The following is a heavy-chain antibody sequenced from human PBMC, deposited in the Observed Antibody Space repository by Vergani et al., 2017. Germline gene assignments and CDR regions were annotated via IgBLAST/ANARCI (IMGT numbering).Heavy chain of an antibody. Sequence: QVQLLQSGAEVKKPGSSVRVSCKASGGTFSSYAISWMRQAPGQGLEWMGRVIPNFISVSYEKRFQGRVTIIADESASTSYMELRTLTSDDTAVYYCAADRADGDYQAWFDPWGQGTLVTVSS. J-gene: IGHJ5*02. D-gene: IGHD4-17*01. CDR2: VIPNFISV. CDR3: AADRADGDYQAWFDP. V-gene: IGHV1-69*13. CDR1: GGTFSSYA.